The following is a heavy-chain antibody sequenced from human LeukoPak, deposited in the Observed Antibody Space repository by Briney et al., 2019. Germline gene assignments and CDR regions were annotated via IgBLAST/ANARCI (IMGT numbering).Heavy chain of an antibody. J-gene: IGHJ4*02. CDR3: TRDRGAYNLYDY. Sequence: GGSLRLSCTASGFTFGDYAMSWIRQALGKGLEWVGFIRSKAYGETADYAASVKGRFTISRDDSKAIAYLQMNSLKTEDTAVYHCTRDRGAYNLYDYWGQGTLVTVSS. V-gene: IGHV3-49*03. D-gene: IGHD1-1*01. CDR2: IRSKAYGETA. CDR1: GFTFGDYA.